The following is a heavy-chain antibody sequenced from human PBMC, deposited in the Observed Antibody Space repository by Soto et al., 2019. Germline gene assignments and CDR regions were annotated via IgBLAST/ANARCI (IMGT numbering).Heavy chain of an antibody. CDR2: IYYSGST. CDR1: GGSISSYY. D-gene: IGHD3-16*02. Sequence: QVQLQESGPGLVKPSETLSLTCTVSGGSISSYYWSWIRQPPGKGLEWIGYIYYSGSTNYNPSLKSRVTISVDTSKNQFSLKLSSGTAADTAVYYCARDRFDYIWGSYRYPFGAFDIWGQGTMVTVSS. CDR3: ARDRFDYIWGSYRYPFGAFDI. J-gene: IGHJ3*02. V-gene: IGHV4-59*01.